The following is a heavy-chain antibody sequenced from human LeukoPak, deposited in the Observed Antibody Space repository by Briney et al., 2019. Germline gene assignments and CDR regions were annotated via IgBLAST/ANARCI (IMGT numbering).Heavy chain of an antibody. CDR1: GFTFGSYG. V-gene: IGHV3-30*18. Sequence: GTSLRLSCAASGFTFGSYGMHWVRQAPGKGLEWVAFISYDGNTKYYSGSAKGRFTISRGNSKNTLYLQMNSLRPEDTAVYYCANGDPGPADHPMNDYYYSLDVWGQGTTVIVSS. CDR3: ANGDPGPADHPMNDYYYSLDV. CDR2: ISYDGNTK. D-gene: IGHD2-2*01. J-gene: IGHJ6*02.